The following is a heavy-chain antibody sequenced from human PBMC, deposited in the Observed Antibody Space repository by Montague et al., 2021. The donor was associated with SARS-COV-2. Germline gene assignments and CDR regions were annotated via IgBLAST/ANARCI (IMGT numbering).Heavy chain of an antibody. D-gene: IGHD2-8*01. CDR2: IYYSGST. CDR1: VGSISGFY. Sequence: SETLSLTCTVSVGSISGFYWSWIRQPPGKGLEWIGYIYYSGSTKYNPSLESRVAVSVDRSKNQVSLKLTSVTAADTAVYYCARLLRSCTNGVCRTYYYYALDVWGQGTTVTVSS. J-gene: IGHJ6*02. V-gene: IGHV4-59*01. CDR3: ARLLRSCTNGVCRTYYYYALDV.